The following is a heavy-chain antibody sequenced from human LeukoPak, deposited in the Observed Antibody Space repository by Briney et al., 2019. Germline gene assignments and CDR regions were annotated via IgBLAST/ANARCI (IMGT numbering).Heavy chain of an antibody. J-gene: IGHJ4*02. V-gene: IGHV1-69*05. CDR1: GGTFSGYA. Sequence: SVKVSCKASGGTFSGYAISWVRQAPGQGLEWMGGIIPIFGTANYAQKFQGRVTITTGESTSTAYMELSSLRSDDTAVYYCARGTYYYDSCGYGYWGQGTLVTVSS. CDR3: ARGTYYYDSCGYGY. CDR2: IIPIFGTA. D-gene: IGHD3-22*01.